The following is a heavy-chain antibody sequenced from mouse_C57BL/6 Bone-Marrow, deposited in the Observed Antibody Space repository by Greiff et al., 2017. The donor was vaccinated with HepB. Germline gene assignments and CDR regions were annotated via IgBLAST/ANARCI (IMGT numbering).Heavy chain of an antibody. CDR2: INPNNGGT. V-gene: IGHV1-18*01. J-gene: IGHJ4*01. CDR3: ARSGYLITTVVAPYAMDY. Sequence: EVQRVESGPELVKPGASVKIPCKASGYTFTDYNMDWVKQSHGKSLEWIGDINPNNGGTIYNQKFKGKATLTVDKSSSTAYMELRSLTSEDTAVYYCARSGYLITTVVAPYAMDYWGQGTSVTVSS. CDR1: GYTFTDYN. D-gene: IGHD1-1*01.